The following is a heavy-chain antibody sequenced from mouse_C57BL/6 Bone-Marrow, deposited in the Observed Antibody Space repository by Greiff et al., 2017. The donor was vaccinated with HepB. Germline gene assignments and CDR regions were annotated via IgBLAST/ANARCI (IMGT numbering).Heavy chain of an antibody. J-gene: IGHJ2*01. Sequence: VQLQQSGAELVRPGASVKLSCTASGFNIKDDYMHWVKQRPEQGLEWIGWIDSENGDTEYASKFQGKATITADTSSNTAYLQLSSLTSEDTAVYYCTLFITTVVGVDYWGQGTTLTVSS. CDR3: TLFITTVVGVDY. CDR2: IDSENGDT. D-gene: IGHD1-1*01. CDR1: GFNIKDDY. V-gene: IGHV14-4*01.